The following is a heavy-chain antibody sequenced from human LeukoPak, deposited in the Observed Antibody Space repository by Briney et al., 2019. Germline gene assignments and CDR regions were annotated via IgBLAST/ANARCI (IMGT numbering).Heavy chain of an antibody. Sequence: GGSLTLSCAASGFTFSSYSMVWVRQAAGKGLEGVSSISTSSNSYYADSVKGRFTISRDSAKNSLYLQVNSLRAEHKAVYYCARDRDSGTWDVWGQGTTVTVSS. CDR1: GFTFSSYS. V-gene: IGHV3-21*01. D-gene: IGHD3/OR15-3a*01. CDR3: ARDRDSGTWDV. CDR2: ISTSSNS. J-gene: IGHJ6*02.